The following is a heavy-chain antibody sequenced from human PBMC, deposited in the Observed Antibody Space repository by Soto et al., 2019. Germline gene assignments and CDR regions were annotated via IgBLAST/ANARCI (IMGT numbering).Heavy chain of an antibody. Sequence: QVQLQQWGAGLLKPSETLSLTCAVYGGSFSGYYWSWIRQPPGKGLEWIGEINHSGSTNYNPSLKSRVTISVDTSKNQFSLKLSSVTAADTAVYYCARDDSSSWYRHNWFDPWGQGTLVTVSS. CDR3: ARDDSSSWYRHNWFDP. CDR1: GGSFSGYY. D-gene: IGHD6-13*01. J-gene: IGHJ5*02. V-gene: IGHV4-34*01. CDR2: INHSGST.